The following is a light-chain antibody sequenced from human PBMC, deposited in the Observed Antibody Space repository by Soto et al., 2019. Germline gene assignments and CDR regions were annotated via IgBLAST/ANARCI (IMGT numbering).Light chain of an antibody. J-gene: IGLJ1*01. V-gene: IGLV2-11*01. CDR2: DVS. CDR1: SSDVGGYNY. CDR3: CSYGGSFYV. Sequence: QSALTQPRSVSGSPGQSVTISCTGTSSDVGGYNYVSWYQQHPGKAPKLMIYDVSERPSGVPDRFSDSKSGNTASLTISGLQAEDEADYYCCSYGGSFYVFGTGTKLTVL.